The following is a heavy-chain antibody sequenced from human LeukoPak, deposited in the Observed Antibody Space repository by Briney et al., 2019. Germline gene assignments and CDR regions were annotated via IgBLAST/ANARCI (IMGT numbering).Heavy chain of an antibody. Sequence: GGSLRLSCAASGFTFSTFWMTWVRQSPGKGLEWVANIKQDGSEKHYVDSVKGRFTISRDNANDALYLQMNSLRAEDTAAYYCARGKIAAVSWGQGTLVTVSS. CDR2: IKQDGSEK. V-gene: IGHV3-7*01. J-gene: IGHJ5*02. CDR3: ARGKIAAVS. D-gene: IGHD6-13*01. CDR1: GFTFSTFW.